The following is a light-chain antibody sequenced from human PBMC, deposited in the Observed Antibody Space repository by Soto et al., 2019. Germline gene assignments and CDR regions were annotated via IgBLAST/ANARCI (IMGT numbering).Light chain of an antibody. CDR1: QGISSY. Sequence: EIQLTQSPSFLSASVGDRVTITCRASQGISSYLAWYQQKPGKAPKLLIYAASTLQSGVPSRFSGSVSGTEFTLTISSLQPEDFATYYCQQLNSYPRTFGQGTKVDI. CDR2: AAS. CDR3: QQLNSYPRT. V-gene: IGKV1-9*01. J-gene: IGKJ1*01.